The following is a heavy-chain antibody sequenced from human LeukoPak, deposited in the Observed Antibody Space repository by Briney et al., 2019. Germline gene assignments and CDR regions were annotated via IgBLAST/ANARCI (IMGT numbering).Heavy chain of an antibody. CDR2: ISSSSTI. CDR3: ARGEYYYGSGSYYVDY. Sequence: GGSLRLSCAASGFTFSSYSMNWVRQAPGKGLEWVSYISSSSTIYYADSVKGRFTISRDNAKNSLYLQMNSLRAEDTAVYYCARGEYYYGSGSYYVDYWGQGTLVTVSS. V-gene: IGHV3-48*01. CDR1: GFTFSSYS. J-gene: IGHJ4*02. D-gene: IGHD3-10*01.